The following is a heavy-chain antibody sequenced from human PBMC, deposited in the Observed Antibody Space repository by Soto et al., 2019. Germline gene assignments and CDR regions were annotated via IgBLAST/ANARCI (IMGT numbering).Heavy chain of an antibody. V-gene: IGHV4-39*01. CDR2: IYYSGST. CDR1: GGSISSSSYY. D-gene: IGHD3-22*01. CDR3: TSQYYYDSSGYYSHFDY. Sequence: QLQLQESGPGLVKPSETLSLTCTVSGGSISSSSYYWGWIRQPPGKGLEWIGSIYYSGSTYYTPSLKSRVTISVDTSKNQFSLKLSSVTAADTAVYYCTSQYYYDSSGYYSHFDYWGQGTLVTVSS. J-gene: IGHJ4*02.